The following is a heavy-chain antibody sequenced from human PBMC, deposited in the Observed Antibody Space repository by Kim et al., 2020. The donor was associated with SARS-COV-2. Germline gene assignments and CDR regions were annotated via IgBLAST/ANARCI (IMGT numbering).Heavy chain of an antibody. CDR2: ISYDGSNK. V-gene: IGHV3-30*18. J-gene: IGHJ4*02. CDR3: AKDWGSLTVGAGTGGFDY. D-gene: IGHD6-19*01. Sequence: GGSLRLSCAASEFTFSNYGMHWVRQAPGKGLEWVAVISYDGSNKYYTDSVKGRFTISRDNSKNTLSLQMNSLRAEDTAVYYCAKDWGSLTVGAGTGGFDYWGQGTLVTVSS. CDR1: EFTFSNYG.